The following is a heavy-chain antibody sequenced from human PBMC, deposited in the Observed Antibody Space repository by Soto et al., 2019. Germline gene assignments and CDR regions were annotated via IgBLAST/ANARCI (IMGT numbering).Heavy chain of an antibody. D-gene: IGHD2-21*02. CDR3: AKVRGAVVVTAGRAGGWFDP. CDR1: GFTFSSYA. Sequence: EVQLLESGGGLVQPGGSLRLSCAASGFTFSSYAMSWVRQAPGKGLEWVSAISGSGGSTYYADSVKGRFTISRDNSKNTLYLQMNSLRAEDTAVYYCAKVRGAVVVTAGRAGGWFDPWGQGTLVTVSS. J-gene: IGHJ5*02. CDR2: ISGSGGST. V-gene: IGHV3-23*01.